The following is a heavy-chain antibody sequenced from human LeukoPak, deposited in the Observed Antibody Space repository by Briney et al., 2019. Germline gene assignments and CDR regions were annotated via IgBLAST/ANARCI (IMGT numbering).Heavy chain of an antibody. CDR3: ARRGDNYGSPFDY. V-gene: IGHV3-53*01. CDR1: GFTVSTSY. CDR2: IYSGGNT. D-gene: IGHD5-18*01. Sequence: PGGSLRLSCAVSGFTVSTSYMNWVRQAPGKGLEWVSLIYSGGNTDYADSVKGRFTISRDDSKNTLYLQMNSLRAEDTAVYYCARRGDNYGSPFDYWGQGTLVTVSS. J-gene: IGHJ4*02.